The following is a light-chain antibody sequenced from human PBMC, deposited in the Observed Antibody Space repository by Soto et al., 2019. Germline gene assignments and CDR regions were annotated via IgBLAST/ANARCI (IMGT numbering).Light chain of an antibody. Sequence: DIQMTQSPSTLSASVGDRVTIACRSSQNINTWLAWYQQKPGKGPTLLIYRASRLESGATGIPDRFSGSVSGTDFTLTITRLEPEDFAVFYCQQYGSSEIIFGQGTRLEI. CDR2: RAS. CDR1: QNINTW. J-gene: IGKJ5*01. CDR3: QQYGSSEII. V-gene: IGKV1-5*03.